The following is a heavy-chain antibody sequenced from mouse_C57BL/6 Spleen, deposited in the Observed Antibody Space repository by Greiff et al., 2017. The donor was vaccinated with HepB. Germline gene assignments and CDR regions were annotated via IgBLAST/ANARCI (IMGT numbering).Heavy chain of an antibody. CDR2: IYPGDGDT. Sequence: QVQLQQSGPELVKPGASVKISCKASGYAFSSSWMNWVKQRPGKGLEWIGRIYPGDGDTNYNGKFKGKATLTADKSSSTAYMQLSSLTSEDSAFYFCARRDSKWDYYAMDYWGQGTSVTVSS. CDR3: ARRDSKWDYYAMDY. V-gene: IGHV1-82*01. CDR1: GYAFSSSW. D-gene: IGHD2-5*01. J-gene: IGHJ4*01.